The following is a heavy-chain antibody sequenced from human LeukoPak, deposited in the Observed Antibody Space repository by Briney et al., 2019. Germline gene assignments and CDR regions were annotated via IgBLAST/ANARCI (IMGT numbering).Heavy chain of an antibody. CDR3: AKGVDYDILTGSDY. Sequence: PGASLRLSCAASGFTFSTYAMNWVRRAPGKGLQWVSGFSGGGYTYYADSVKGRFTISGDNSKNTLYLQMNSLRAEDTAVYYCAKGVDYDILTGSDYWGQGTLVTVSS. CDR1: GFTFSTYA. J-gene: IGHJ4*02. V-gene: IGHV3-23*01. CDR2: FSGGGYT. D-gene: IGHD3-9*01.